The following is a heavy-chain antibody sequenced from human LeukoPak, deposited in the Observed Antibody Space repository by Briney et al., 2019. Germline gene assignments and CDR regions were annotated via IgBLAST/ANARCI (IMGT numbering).Heavy chain of an antibody. CDR2: VHATGTT. CDR3: ARVLGSSGYAGDWRFDL. J-gene: IGHJ2*01. Sequence: SETPSLTCSVSGASISLYYWSWIRQSAGKRPEWIGRVHATGTTNYNPSLKSRVTLSVDTFKRQFSLKLKSVTAADTAVYYCARVLGSSGYAGDWRFDLRGRGTLVTVSS. V-gene: IGHV4-4*07. CDR1: GASISLYY. D-gene: IGHD3-22*01.